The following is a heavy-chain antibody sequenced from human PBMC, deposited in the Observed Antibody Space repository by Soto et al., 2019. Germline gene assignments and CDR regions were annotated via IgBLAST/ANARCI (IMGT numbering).Heavy chain of an antibody. CDR1: GFTFSNNA. V-gene: IGHV3-30-3*01. D-gene: IGHD2-15*01. Sequence: QVQLVESGGGVVQPGRSLRLSCAASGFTFSNNAMHWVRQAPGKGLEWVAVISYDGNNKYYADSVKGRFTISRDNSKDTLYLQMNSPRAEDTAVYYCAREGGYCSGGRCYSYAFDIWGQGTMVTVSS. CDR3: AREGGYCSGGRCYSYAFDI. CDR2: ISYDGNNK. J-gene: IGHJ3*02.